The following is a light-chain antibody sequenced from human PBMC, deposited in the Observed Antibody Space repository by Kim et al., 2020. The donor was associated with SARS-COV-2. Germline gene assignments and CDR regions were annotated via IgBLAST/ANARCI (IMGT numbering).Light chain of an antibody. Sequence: EIVLTQSPATLSLSPGERATLSCRASQSVSSYLAWYQQKPGQAPRLLIYVASNRATGIPARFSGSGSGTDFTLTISSLEPEDFAVYYCQQRSNLPYTFGQGTKLEI. V-gene: IGKV3-11*01. CDR2: VAS. CDR3: QQRSNLPYT. J-gene: IGKJ2*01. CDR1: QSVSSY.